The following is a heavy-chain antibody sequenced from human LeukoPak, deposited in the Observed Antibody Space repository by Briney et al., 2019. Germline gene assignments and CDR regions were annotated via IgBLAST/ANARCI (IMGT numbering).Heavy chain of an antibody. D-gene: IGHD5-18*01. CDR3: ARRYTAVVPSWFDP. Sequence: SETLSLTCAVSGYSISSGYYCGWIRQPPGKGLEWIGSIYHSGSTYYNPSLKSRVTISVDTSKNQFSLKLSSVTAADTAVYYCARRYTAVVPSWFDPWGQGTLVTVSS. CDR2: IYHSGST. V-gene: IGHV4-38-2*01. CDR1: GYSISSGYY. J-gene: IGHJ5*02.